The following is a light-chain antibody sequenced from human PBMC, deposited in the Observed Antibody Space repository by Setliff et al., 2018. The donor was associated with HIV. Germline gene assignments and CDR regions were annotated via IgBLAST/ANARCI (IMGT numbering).Light chain of an antibody. J-gene: IGLJ1*01. Sequence: QSALTQPPSVSGSPGQSVTISCTGTISDVGTYDRVSWYQQPPGTAPKLMIYEVSNRPSGVPYRFSGSKSGNTASLIISGLQAEDEADYYCFSFTSSSTYVFGPGTKVTVL. CDR2: EVS. V-gene: IGLV2-18*02. CDR1: ISDVGTYDR. CDR3: FSFTSSSTYV.